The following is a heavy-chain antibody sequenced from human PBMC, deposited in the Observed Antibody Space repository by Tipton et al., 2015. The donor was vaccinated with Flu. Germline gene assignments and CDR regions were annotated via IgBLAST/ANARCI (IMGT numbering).Heavy chain of an antibody. CDR2: IYHRGNT. CDR1: GYSINSGYY. J-gene: IGHJ4*02. Sequence: TLSLTCTVSGYSINSGYYWGWVRQPPGKGLEWIGTIYHRGNTYYNPSLKSRVTISVDTSKNQLSLRLGSVTAADTAVYYCARSDYYVSDHYWGQGTLVTVSS. D-gene: IGHD3-10*01. CDR3: ARSDYYVSDHY. V-gene: IGHV4-38-2*02.